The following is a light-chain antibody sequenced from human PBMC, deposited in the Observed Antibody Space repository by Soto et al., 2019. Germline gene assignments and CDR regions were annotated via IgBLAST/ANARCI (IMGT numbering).Light chain of an antibody. CDR3: AAWDDSMSGVV. Sequence: QSVLTQPPSASGTPGQRVTISCSGSSSNIGSNYVYWYQQLPGTAPKLLIYRNNQRPXXXXDRFSXSKSGTSASLAISGLRSEDEAEYYCAAWDDSMSGVVFGGGTKLTVL. CDR1: SSNIGSNY. V-gene: IGLV1-47*01. CDR2: RNN. J-gene: IGLJ2*01.